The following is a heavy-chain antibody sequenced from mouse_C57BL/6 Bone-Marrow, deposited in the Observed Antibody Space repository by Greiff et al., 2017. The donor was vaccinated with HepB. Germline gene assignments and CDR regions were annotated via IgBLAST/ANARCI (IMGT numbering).Heavy chain of an antibody. Sequence: VQLQQSGAELVRPGTSVKVSCKASGYAFTNYLIEWVKQRPGQGLEWIGVINPGSGGTNYNEKFKGKATLTADKSSSTAYMQLSSLTSEDSAVYFCATYYDYGEFAYWGQGTLVTVSA. CDR3: ATYYDYGEFAY. D-gene: IGHD2-4*01. CDR2: INPGSGGT. V-gene: IGHV1-54*01. CDR1: GYAFTNYL. J-gene: IGHJ3*01.